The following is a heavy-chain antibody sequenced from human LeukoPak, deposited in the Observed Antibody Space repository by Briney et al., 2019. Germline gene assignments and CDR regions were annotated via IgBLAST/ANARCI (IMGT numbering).Heavy chain of an antibody. J-gene: IGHJ3*02. CDR2: INANSGGT. CDR3: ARDILTDDAFDI. CDR1: GYTFTGYF. V-gene: IGHV1-2*02. D-gene: IGHD7-27*01. Sequence: ASVEVSCKASGYTFTGYFMHWVRQAPGQGLEWMGWINANSGGTNYAQKFQGRVTMTRDTSISTAYMELSRLTSDDTAVYYCARDILTDDAFDIWGQGTMVTVSS.